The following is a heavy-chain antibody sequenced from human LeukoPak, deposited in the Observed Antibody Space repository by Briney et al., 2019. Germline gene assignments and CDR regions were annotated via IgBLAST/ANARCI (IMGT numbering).Heavy chain of an antibody. CDR3: ARLAPGYYFDY. V-gene: IGHV1-69*02. J-gene: IGHJ4*02. CDR2: IIPILGIA. CDR1: GYNFISYY. Sequence: GASVKVSCKASGYNFISYYMHWVRQAPGQGLEWMGRIIPILGIANYAQKFQGRVTITADKSTSTAYMELSSLRSEDTAVYYCARLAPGYYFDYWGQGTLVTVSS.